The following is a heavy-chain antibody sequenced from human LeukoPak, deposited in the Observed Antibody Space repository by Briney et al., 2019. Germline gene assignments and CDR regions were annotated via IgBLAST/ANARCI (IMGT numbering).Heavy chain of an antibody. D-gene: IGHD2-2*01. J-gene: IGHJ5*02. Sequence: SQTLSVTCAISGDSVSSNSVTWNWIRQSPSRGLEWLGRTYYRSTWYNDYAVSVRGRITVNPDTSKNQFSLHLNSVTPEDTAVYYCARRLTQYDCFDPWGQGILVTVSS. CDR2: TYYRSTWYN. CDR1: GDSVSSNSVT. CDR3: ARRLTQYDCFDP. V-gene: IGHV6-1*01.